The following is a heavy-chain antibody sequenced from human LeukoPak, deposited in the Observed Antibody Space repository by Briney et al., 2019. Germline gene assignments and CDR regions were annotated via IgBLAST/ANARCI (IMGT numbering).Heavy chain of an antibody. D-gene: IGHD2-2*01. J-gene: IGHJ3*02. CDR3: ARGVDQLVLGAFDI. V-gene: IGHV3-30*04. CDR1: GFIFGDYA. CDR2: ISYDGRNE. Sequence: GGSLRLSCTASGFIFGDYAMSWVRQAPGKGLEWVAVISYDGRNEYYVHSVKGRFTISRDNSKNTLYLQMNSLRAEDTAVYYCARGVDQLVLGAFDIWGQGTMVTVSS.